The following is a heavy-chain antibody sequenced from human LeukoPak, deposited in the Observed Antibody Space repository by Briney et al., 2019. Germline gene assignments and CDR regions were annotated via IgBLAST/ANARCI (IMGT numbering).Heavy chain of an antibody. Sequence: GGSLRLSCAASGFTFSSYGMSWVRQAPGKGLEWVSAISGSGGSTYYADSVKGRFTISRDNSKNTLYLQMNSLRAEDTAVYYCAKAYRGYSGYDLDYWGQGTLVTVSS. CDR1: GFTFSSYG. V-gene: IGHV3-23*01. CDR2: ISGSGGST. J-gene: IGHJ4*02. CDR3: AKAYRGYSGYDLDY. D-gene: IGHD5-12*01.